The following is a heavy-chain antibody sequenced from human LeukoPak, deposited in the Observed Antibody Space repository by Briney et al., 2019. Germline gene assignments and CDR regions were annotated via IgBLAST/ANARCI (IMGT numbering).Heavy chain of an antibody. CDR1: GGSISSGGYS. V-gene: IGHV4-30-2*01. CDR2: IYHSGST. J-gene: IGHJ4*02. D-gene: IGHD4-23*01. Sequence: PSQTLSLTCAVSGGSISSGGYSWSWIRQPPRKGLEWIGYIYHSGSTYYNPSLMSRATMSIDRSKNQFSLKLSSVTAADTAVYYCARAGGNIFDYWGQGTLVTVSS. CDR3: ARAGGNIFDY.